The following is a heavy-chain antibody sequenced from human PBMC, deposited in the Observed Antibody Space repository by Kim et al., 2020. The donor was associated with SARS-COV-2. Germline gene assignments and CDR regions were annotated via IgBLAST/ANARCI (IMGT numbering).Heavy chain of an antibody. CDR2: IYYSGST. V-gene: IGHV4-39*01. J-gene: IGHJ5*02. CDR1: GGSISSSSYY. Sequence: SETLSLTCTVSGGSISSSSYYWGWIRQPPGKGLEWIGSIYYSGSTYYNPSLKSRVTISVDTSKNQFSLKLSSVTAADTAVYYCARHASLLLWFGERSDWFDPWGQGTLVTVSS. D-gene: IGHD3-10*01. CDR3: ARHASLLLWFGERSDWFDP.